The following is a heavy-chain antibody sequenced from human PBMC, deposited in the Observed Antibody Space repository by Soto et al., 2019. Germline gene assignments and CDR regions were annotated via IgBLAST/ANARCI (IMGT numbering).Heavy chain of an antibody. Sequence: EVQLVESGGGLVQPGGSLRLSCAASGFTFSSYSINWVRQAPGKGLEWFSYITSDSSTISYADSVKGRFTVSRDNAKNSLYLQMNSLRDEATAVYYCARVGRGVYGIDVWGQGTSVTVSS. D-gene: IGHD2-8*01. V-gene: IGHV3-48*02. CDR3: ARVGRGVYGIDV. CDR1: GFTFSSYS. J-gene: IGHJ6*02. CDR2: ITSDSSTI.